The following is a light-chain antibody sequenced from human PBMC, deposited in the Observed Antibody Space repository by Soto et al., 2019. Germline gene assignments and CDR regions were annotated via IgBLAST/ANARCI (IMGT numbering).Light chain of an antibody. Sequence: QSVLTQPRSVSGSPGQSVTISCTGSRSDVGGYKYVSWYQQFPGKAPKLIIYDVAKRPSGVPGRFSGSKSGNTASLTISGLQAEDEGDYYCCLYGGGRTPLGFGGGTKLTVL. CDR3: CLYGGGRTPLG. J-gene: IGLJ2*01. CDR2: DVA. CDR1: RSDVGGYKY. V-gene: IGLV2-11*01.